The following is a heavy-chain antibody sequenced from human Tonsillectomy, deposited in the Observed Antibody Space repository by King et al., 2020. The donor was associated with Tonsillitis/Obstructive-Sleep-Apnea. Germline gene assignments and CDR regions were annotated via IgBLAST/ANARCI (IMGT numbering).Heavy chain of an antibody. CDR3: ATRTGSGYDSCGAFHI. V-gene: IGHV1-18*01. D-gene: IGHD6-25*01. J-gene: IGHJ3*02. Sequence: VQLVESGAEVKKPGASVKVSCKASGYTFTRYGINWVRQAPGQGLEWMGRLSPDNGDTNYAQNLQGRVTMTADTSTSTAYMGLRSLTSDDTAIYYFATRTGSGYDSCGAFHIWGQGTVGTVSS. CDR1: GYTFTRYG. CDR2: LSPDNGDT.